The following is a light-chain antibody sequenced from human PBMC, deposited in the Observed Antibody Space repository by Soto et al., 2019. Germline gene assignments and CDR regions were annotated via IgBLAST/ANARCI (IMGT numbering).Light chain of an antibody. Sequence: EIVLTQSPGTLSLSPGERATLSCRASQTVSSTYLAWYQHKPGQAPRLLIYGASSRATDIPDRFSGSGSGTDFTLTIARLEPEDFAVYYCQQFDISPWTFGQGTKVEIK. CDR2: GAS. CDR1: QTVSSTY. J-gene: IGKJ1*01. CDR3: QQFDISPWT. V-gene: IGKV3-20*01.